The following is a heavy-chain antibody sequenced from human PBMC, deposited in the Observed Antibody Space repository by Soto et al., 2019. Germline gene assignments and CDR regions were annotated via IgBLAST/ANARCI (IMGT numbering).Heavy chain of an antibody. CDR3: VSPPTARGGYPYYFDY. CDR2: IIPMFGTA. Sequence: GASVKVSCKACGGRFRNYPITWVRQAPGQGLEWMGGIIPMFGTANYAQKFQGRVAITADESTSTAYMELSSLRSEDTAVYYCVSPPTARGGYPYYFDYWGQGTLVTVSS. D-gene: IGHD6-6*01. CDR1: GGRFRNYP. J-gene: IGHJ4*02. V-gene: IGHV1-69*13.